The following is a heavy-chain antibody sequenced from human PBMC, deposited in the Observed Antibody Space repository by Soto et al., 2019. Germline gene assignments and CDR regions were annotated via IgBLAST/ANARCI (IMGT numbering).Heavy chain of an antibody. CDR1: GFTFNSYA. Sequence: EVQLLESGGGLVQPGGSLRLSCAASGFTFNSYAMSWVRQAPGKGLEWVSAISGSGGSTYYADSVKGRFTISRDKSKKTLYLQMNRLRAENTAVYYCAKDQEGFYCYDSSGYNRLDYLGQGTLVTVSS. J-gene: IGHJ4*02. CDR3: AKDQEGFYCYDSSGYNRLDY. CDR2: ISGSGGST. D-gene: IGHD3-22*01. V-gene: IGHV3-23*01.